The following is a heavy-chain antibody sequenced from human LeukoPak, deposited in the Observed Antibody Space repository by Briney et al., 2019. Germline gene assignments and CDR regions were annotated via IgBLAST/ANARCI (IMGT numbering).Heavy chain of an antibody. D-gene: IGHD5-18*01. Sequence: SETLSLTCTVSGGSISSSSYYWGWIRQPPGKGLEWIGSIYYSGSTYYNPSLKSRVTISVDTSKNQFSLKLSSVTAADTAVYYYARHVIRDTAMVTEFDYWGQGTLVTVSS. V-gene: IGHV4-39*01. J-gene: IGHJ4*02. CDR1: GGSISSSSYY. CDR3: ARHVIRDTAMVTEFDY. CDR2: IYYSGST.